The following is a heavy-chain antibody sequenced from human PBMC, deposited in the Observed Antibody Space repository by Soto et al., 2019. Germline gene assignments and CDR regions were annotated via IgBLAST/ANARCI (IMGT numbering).Heavy chain of an antibody. CDR1: GGTFSNYA. CDR2: IIPLTETP. CDR3: AIGPRNSWTCDF. V-gene: IGHV1-69*01. J-gene: IGHJ4*02. D-gene: IGHD6-13*01. Sequence: QVQVVQSGAEVKKPGSSVKVSCKASGGTFSNYAISWVRQAPGHGLEWVGGIIPLTETPVYAQTVQGRLTSTADEITRAAYMELSSLRSDDTAVYYCAIGPRNSWTCDFWGQGTLVTVSS.